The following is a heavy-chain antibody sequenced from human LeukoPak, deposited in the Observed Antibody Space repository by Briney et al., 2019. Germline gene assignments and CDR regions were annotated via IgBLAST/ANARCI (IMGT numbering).Heavy chain of an antibody. D-gene: IGHD4-17*01. J-gene: IGHJ5*02. CDR3: AKDGTDYGDHAFSWFDP. CDR1: GFTFIDYA. V-gene: IGHV3-9*01. Sequence: PGGSLRLSCAASGFTFIDYAMSWVRQAPGKGLEWVSGISWNSGSIGYADSVKGRFTISRDNAKNSLYLQMNSLRAEDTALYYCAKDGTDYGDHAFSWFDPWGQGTLVTVSS. CDR2: ISWNSGSI.